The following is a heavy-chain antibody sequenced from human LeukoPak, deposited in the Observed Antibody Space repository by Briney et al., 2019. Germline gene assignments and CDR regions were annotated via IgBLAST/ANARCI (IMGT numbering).Heavy chain of an antibody. J-gene: IGHJ5*02. CDR1: GFTFSSYA. CDR2: ISGSGGST. Sequence: GGSLRLSCAASGFTFSSYAMSWVRQAPGKGLEWVSAISGSGGSTYYADSVKGRFTISRDNSKNTLYLQMNSLRAEDTAVYYCAKDVPAVAPKPVNWFDPWGQGTLVTVSS. CDR3: AKDVPAVAPKPVNWFDP. V-gene: IGHV3-23*01. D-gene: IGHD2-2*01.